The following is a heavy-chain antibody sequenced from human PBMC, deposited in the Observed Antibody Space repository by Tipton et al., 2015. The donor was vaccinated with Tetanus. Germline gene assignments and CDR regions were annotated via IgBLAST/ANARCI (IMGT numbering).Heavy chain of an antibody. CDR1: GYTFTGYD. J-gene: IGHJ5*02. V-gene: IGHV1-8*01. D-gene: IGHD3-10*01. CDR3: ARGQAMVRGENPSNWFDP. CDR2: MNPNSGNT. Sequence: QVQLVQSGAEVKKPGASVKVSCKASGYTFTGYDINWVRQATGQGLEWMGWMNPNSGNTGYAQKFQGRVTMTRNTSISTAYMELSSLRSEDTAVYYCARGQAMVRGENPSNWFDPWGQGTLVTVSS.